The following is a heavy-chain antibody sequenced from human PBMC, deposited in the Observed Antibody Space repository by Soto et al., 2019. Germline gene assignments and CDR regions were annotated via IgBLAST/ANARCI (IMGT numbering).Heavy chain of an antibody. CDR2: ISGSGGSR. J-gene: IGHJ4*02. CDR3: AKDALPTYYDFWSGYYIGFYFDY. D-gene: IGHD3-3*01. Sequence: GGSLRLSCAASGFTFSSYAMSWVRQAPGKGLEWVSAISGSGGSRYYADSVKGRFTISRDNSKNTLYLQMNSLRAEDTAVYYCAKDALPTYYDFWSGYYIGFYFDYWGQGTLVTVSS. V-gene: IGHV3-23*01. CDR1: GFTFSSYA.